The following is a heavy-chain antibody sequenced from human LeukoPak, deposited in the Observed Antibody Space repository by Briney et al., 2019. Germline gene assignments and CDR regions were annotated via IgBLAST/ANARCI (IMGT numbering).Heavy chain of an antibody. D-gene: IGHD3-10*01. CDR2: INPSAGGT. V-gene: IGHV1-46*01. CDR3: ARRSSNYYYNMDV. CDR1: GYTFTSYF. Sequence: EASVKVSCKASGYTFTSYFIHWVRQAPGQGLEWMGIINPSAGGTNYAQKFQGRVTMTRDTSTSTVYMELSSLRSEDTAVYYCARRSSNYYYNMDVWGQGTTVTVSS. J-gene: IGHJ6*02.